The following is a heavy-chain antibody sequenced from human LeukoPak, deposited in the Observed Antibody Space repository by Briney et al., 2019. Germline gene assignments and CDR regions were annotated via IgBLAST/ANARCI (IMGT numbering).Heavy chain of an antibody. Sequence: PSETLSLTCTVSGGSISDYYWSWIRQPPGKGLEWIGNFFYRGSTNYNPSLKSRVTISVDTSKNQFSLNLNSVSAADTAVYYCAGAPNQDFFDYWGWGTLVTVSS. CDR2: FFYRGST. CDR3: AGAPNQDFFDY. D-gene: IGHD3-10*01. V-gene: IGHV4-59*01. J-gene: IGHJ4*02. CDR1: GGSISDYY.